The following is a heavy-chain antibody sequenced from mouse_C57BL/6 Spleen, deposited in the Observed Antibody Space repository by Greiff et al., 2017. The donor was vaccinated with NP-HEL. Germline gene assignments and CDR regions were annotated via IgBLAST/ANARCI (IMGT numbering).Heavy chain of an antibody. CDR2: IWSGGST. V-gene: IGHV2-2*01. Sequence: VQVVESGPGLVQPSQSLSITCTVSGFSLTSYGVHWVRQSPGKGLEWLGVIWSGGSTDYNAAFISRLSISKDNSKSQVFFKMNSLQADDTAIYYCARKGGYHPLYAMDYWGQGTSVTVSS. D-gene: IGHD2-2*01. CDR3: ARKGGYHPLYAMDY. CDR1: GFSLTSYG. J-gene: IGHJ4*01.